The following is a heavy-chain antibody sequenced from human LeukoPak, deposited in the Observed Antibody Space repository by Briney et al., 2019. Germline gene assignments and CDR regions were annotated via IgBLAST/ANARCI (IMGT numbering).Heavy chain of an antibody. CDR1: GYTFTKYY. CDR3: ARVSGMGELSVEVDY. D-gene: IGHD3-16*02. V-gene: IGHV1-46*01. Sequence: ASVKVSCKASGYTFTKYYIHWVRQAPGQGREWMGKINPIGGSATYAQKFQGRVTMTRDTSTSTVYMELSSLKSEDTAVFYCARVSGMGELSVEVDYWGQGTLVTVSS. CDR2: INPIGGSA. J-gene: IGHJ4*02.